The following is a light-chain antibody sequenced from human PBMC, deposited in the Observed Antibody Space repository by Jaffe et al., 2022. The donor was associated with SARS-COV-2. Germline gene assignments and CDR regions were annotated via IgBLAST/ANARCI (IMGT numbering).Light chain of an antibody. V-gene: IGLV1-44*01. CDR2: SDT. Sequence: QSMLTQPPSASGAPGQRVSISCSGSSSNIASNTVNWYQQLPGTAPKLLIYSDTQRPSGVSDRFSGSKSGTSASLAISGLQSADESDYYCATWDDNLGWVFGGGTRLTVL. CDR1: SSNIASNT. CDR3: ATWDDNLGWV. J-gene: IGLJ3*02.